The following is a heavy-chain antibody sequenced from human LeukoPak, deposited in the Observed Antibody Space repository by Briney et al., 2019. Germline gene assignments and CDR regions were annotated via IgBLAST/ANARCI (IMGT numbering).Heavy chain of an antibody. Sequence: GESLKISCKGSGYSFATYWIAWVRQMPGKGLEWMGIIYPDEANIRYSPSFRGQVTISADKSISTAYLQWSSLKASDTAIYYCARPPSRGYSSSFEYWGQGTLVTVSS. D-gene: IGHD6-13*01. CDR1: GYSFATYW. CDR3: ARPPSRGYSSSFEY. CDR2: IYPDEANI. V-gene: IGHV5-51*01. J-gene: IGHJ4*02.